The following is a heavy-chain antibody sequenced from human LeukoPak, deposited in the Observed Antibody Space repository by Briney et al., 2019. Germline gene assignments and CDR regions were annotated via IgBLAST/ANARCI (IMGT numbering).Heavy chain of an antibody. CDR2: ISGSGGST. Sequence: PGGSLRLSCAASGFTFSSYAMSWVRQAPGKGLEWVSAISGSGGSTYYADSVKGRFTISRDNSKNTLYLQMNSLRAEDTAVYYCANPVTIDEIWALGYWGQGTLVTVSS. CDR3: ANPVTIDEIWALGY. CDR1: GFTFSSYA. V-gene: IGHV3-23*01. D-gene: IGHD3-3*01. J-gene: IGHJ4*02.